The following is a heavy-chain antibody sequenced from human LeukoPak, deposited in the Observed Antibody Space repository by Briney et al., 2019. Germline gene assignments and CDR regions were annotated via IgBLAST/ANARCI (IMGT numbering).Heavy chain of an antibody. V-gene: IGHV4-34*01. Sequence: PSETLSLTCAVYGGSFSGYYWSWIRQPPGKGLEWIGEINHSGSTNYNPSLKSRATISVDTSKNQFSLKLSSVTAADTAVYYCARGPGWFGELPQPAYYFDYWGQGTLVTVSS. CDR3: ARGPGWFGELPQPAYYFDY. D-gene: IGHD3-10*01. J-gene: IGHJ4*02. CDR2: INHSGST. CDR1: GGSFSGYY.